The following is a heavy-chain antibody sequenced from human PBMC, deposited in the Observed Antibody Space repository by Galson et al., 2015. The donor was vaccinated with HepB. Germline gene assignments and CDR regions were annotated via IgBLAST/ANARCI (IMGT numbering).Heavy chain of an antibody. CDR1: GYSFTSYW. Sequence: QSGAEVKKPGESLRISCTGSGYSFTSYWISWVRQMPGKGLEWMGRIDPSDSYTNYSPSFQGHVTISADKSISTAYLQWSSLKASDTAMYYCARHPYSSSWPEYFQHWGQGTLVTVSS. J-gene: IGHJ1*01. D-gene: IGHD6-13*01. CDR2: IDPSDSYT. CDR3: ARHPYSSSWPEYFQH. V-gene: IGHV5-10-1*01.